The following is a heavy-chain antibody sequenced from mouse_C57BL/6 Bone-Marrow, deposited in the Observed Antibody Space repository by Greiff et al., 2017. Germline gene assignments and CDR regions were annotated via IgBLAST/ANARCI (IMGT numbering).Heavy chain of an antibody. CDR2: IDPNSGGT. J-gene: IGHJ3*01. CDR1: GYTFTSYW. Sequence: VQLQQPGAELVKPGASVKLSCKASGYTFTSYWMHWVKRRPGRGLEWIGRIDPNSGGTKYNVKFKSKATLTVDKPSSTAYMQLSSLTSEDSAVYYCASFYYGNYDWFAYWGQGTLVTVSA. CDR3: ASFYYGNYDWFAY. V-gene: IGHV1-72*01. D-gene: IGHD2-1*01.